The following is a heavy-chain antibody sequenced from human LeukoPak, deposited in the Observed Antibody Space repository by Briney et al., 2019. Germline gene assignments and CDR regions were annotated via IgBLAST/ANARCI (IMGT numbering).Heavy chain of an antibody. V-gene: IGHV3-30-3*01. CDR2: ISYDGSNK. Sequence: PGGSLRLSCAASGFTFSSYAMHWVRQAPGKGLEWVAVISYDGSNKYYADSVKGRFTISRDNSKNTLYLQMNSLRAEDTAVYYCANSLYCSSTSCYGEYFDYWGQGTLVTVSS. J-gene: IGHJ4*02. CDR3: ANSLYCSSTSCYGEYFDY. CDR1: GFTFSSYA. D-gene: IGHD2-2*01.